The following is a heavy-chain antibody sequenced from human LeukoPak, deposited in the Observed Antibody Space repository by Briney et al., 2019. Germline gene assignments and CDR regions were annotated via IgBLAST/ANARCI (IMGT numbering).Heavy chain of an antibody. V-gene: IGHV1-69*05. J-gene: IGHJ4*02. CDR2: IIPIFGTA. CDR1: GGTFSSYA. CDR3: ATKNPYSGYDWSYFDY. D-gene: IGHD5-12*01. Sequence: SSVKVSCKASGGTFSSYAISWVRQAPGQGLEWMGGIIPIFGTANYAQKFQGRVTITTDESTSTAYMELSSLRSEDTAVYYCATKNPYSGYDWSYFDYWGQGTLVTVSS.